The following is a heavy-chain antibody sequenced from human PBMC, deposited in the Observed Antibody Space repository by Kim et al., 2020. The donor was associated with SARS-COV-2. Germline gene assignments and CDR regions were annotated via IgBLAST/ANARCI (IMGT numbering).Heavy chain of an antibody. J-gene: IGHJ6*02. Sequence: YADPEKARVAVSRDISKSTVYLQMNSLRDDDTAVYYCARSGGYSYYGMDVWGQGTTVTVSS. V-gene: IGHV3-53*01. CDR3: ARSGGYSYYGMDV. D-gene: IGHD5-12*01.